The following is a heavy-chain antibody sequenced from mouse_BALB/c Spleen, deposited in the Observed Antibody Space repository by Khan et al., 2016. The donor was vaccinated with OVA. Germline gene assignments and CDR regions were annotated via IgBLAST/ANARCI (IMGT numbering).Heavy chain of an antibody. J-gene: IGHJ4*01. CDR3: ARQPYYHYNVMDY. Sequence: QVQLKQSGPGLVAPSQSLSITCTISGFSLTNYGVHWVRQPPGKGLEWLVLMWSDGSATYNSALKSRLTISMDNSKSQVFLKMHSLQTDDTAMYFCARQPYYHYNVMDYWGQGTLVTVSS. CDR1: GFSLTNYG. V-gene: IGHV2-6-1*01. CDR2: MWSDGSA. D-gene: IGHD2-10*01.